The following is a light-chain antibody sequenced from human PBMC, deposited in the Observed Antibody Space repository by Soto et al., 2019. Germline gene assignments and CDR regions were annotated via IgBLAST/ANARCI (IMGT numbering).Light chain of an antibody. CDR1: HSISSW. CDR3: QQYNSYYPYT. J-gene: IGKJ2*01. V-gene: IGKV1-5*03. CDR2: KAS. Sequence: DIQMTQSPSTLSASVGDRVTITCRASHSISSWLAWYQQKPGKAPNLLIYKASSLESGVPSRFXGSGSGTEFPLTISRLQPDDFATYCCQQYNSYYPYTFGQGTKLEIK.